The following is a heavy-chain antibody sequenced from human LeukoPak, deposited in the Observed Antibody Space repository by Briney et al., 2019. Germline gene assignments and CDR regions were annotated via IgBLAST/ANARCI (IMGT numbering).Heavy chain of an antibody. CDR2: IKEDGSEI. J-gene: IGHJ4*02. CDR3: ARDRGYSSFDY. Sequence: GGSLRLSCEGSGFTFDSYAMSWVRQSPGKGLEWVANIKEDGSEINYVDSVKGRFTISRDNAKNSLYLQMNSLRVEDTAVYYCARDRGYSSFDYWGQGTLVTVSS. D-gene: IGHD4-23*01. CDR1: GFTFDSYA. V-gene: IGHV3-7*01.